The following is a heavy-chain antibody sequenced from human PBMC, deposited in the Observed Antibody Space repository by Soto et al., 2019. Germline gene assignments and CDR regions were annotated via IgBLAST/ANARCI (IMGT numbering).Heavy chain of an antibody. CDR1: GESFSPYF. CDR2: TSHSGIT. J-gene: IGHJ6*02. V-gene: IGHV4-34*01. Sequence: VQLQQWGAGLLKPSETLSLTCAVHGESFSPYFYTWIRQPPGKGLEWIGETSHSGITNYNPSLKSRVTISVHTSSNQFSLNLTSVTAADTAVYYCARGDCDFWSGYCRGPRADVWGQGTTVTVSS. CDR3: ARGDCDFWSGYCRGPRADV. D-gene: IGHD3-3*01.